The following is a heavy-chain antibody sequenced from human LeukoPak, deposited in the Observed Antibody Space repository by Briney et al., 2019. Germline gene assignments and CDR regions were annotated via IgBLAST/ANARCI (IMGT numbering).Heavy chain of an antibody. CDR2: INPNSGGT. CDR1: GYTFTGYY. J-gene: IGHJ6*02. Sequence: ASVKVSCKASGYTFTGYYMHWVRQAPGQGLEWMGWINPNSGGTNYAQKFQGRVTMTRDTSISTAYMELSSLRAEDTAVYFCARDGRFDLCTTSSGYYYYYYMDVWGQGTTVTVSS. CDR3: ARDGRFDLCTTSSGYYYYYYMDV. D-gene: IGHD6-6*01. V-gene: IGHV1-2*02.